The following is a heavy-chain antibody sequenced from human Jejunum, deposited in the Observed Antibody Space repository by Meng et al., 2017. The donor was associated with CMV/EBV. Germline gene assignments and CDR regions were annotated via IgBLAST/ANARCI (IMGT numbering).Heavy chain of an antibody. Sequence: TRGYYFNWIRQPPGKGLEWIGSVYYTGRTNYNPSLKSRVTISVDTSKNQFSLKLSSVTAADTAVYYCARQYTYSYDANGNELDHWGQGTRVTVSS. CDR3: ARQYTYSYDANGNELDH. V-gene: IGHV4-59*01. J-gene: IGHJ4*02. D-gene: IGHD4/OR15-4a*01. CDR2: VYYTGRT. CDR1: TRGYY.